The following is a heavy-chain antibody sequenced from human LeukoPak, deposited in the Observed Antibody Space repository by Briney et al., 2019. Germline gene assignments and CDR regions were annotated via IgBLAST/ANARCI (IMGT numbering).Heavy chain of an antibody. V-gene: IGHV3-23*01. CDR2: ISGSGGST. CDR1: GFTFSSYA. D-gene: IGHD2-2*01. J-gene: IGHJ6*02. Sequence: PGGSLRLSCAASGFTFSSYAMSWVRQAPGKGLEWVSAISGSGGSTYYADSVKGRFTISRDNSKNTLYLQMNSLRAEDTAVYYCAKVTVVVPAPSYGMDVWGQGTTVTVSS. CDR3: AKVTVVVPAPSYGMDV.